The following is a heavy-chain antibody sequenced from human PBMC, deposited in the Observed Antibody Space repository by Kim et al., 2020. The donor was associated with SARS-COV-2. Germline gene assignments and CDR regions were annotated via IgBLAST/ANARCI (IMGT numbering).Heavy chain of an antibody. J-gene: IGHJ6*02. Sequence: GGSLRLSCAASGFTFGDYAMHWVRQAPGKGLEWVSGISWNSGNIDYADSVKGRFTISRDNAKNSLYLQMNSLRAEDTALYYCARLVPHRNYYYYGMDAWGQGTTVTVPS. D-gene: IGHD2-2*01. CDR2: ISWNSGNI. CDR1: GFTFGDYA. CDR3: ARLVPHRNYYYYGMDA. V-gene: IGHV3-9*01.